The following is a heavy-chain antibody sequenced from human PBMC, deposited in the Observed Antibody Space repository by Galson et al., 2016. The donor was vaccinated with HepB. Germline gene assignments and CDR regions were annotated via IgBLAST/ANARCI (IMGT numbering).Heavy chain of an antibody. CDR1: GFTFDDYA. J-gene: IGHJ4*02. D-gene: IGHD3-16*02. CDR3: AKHRSLLDPSYLDY. Sequence: SLRLSCAASGFTFDDYAMSWVRQAPGKGLEWVSAISGSGDYTYYADSVRGRFTISRDNSKNTVYLQMNSLRAEDTAIYYCAKHRSLLDPSYLDYWGQGTLVTVAS. CDR2: ISGSGDYT. V-gene: IGHV3-23*01.